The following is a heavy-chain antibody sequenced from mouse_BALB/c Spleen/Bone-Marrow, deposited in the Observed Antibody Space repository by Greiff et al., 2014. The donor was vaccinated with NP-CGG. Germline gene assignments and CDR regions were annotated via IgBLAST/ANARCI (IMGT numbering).Heavy chain of an antibody. CDR1: GYSSTGYT. CDR3: ARRTMITAMDY. Sequence: DVQLVESGPELVKPGASMKISCKASGYSSTGYTMNWVKQSHGKNLEWIGLINPYNGGTIYNQKFKGKATLTVDKSSSTAYMELLSLTSEDSAVYYCARRTMITAMDYWGQGTSVTVSS. V-gene: IGHV1-37*01. CDR2: INPYNGGT. D-gene: IGHD2-4*01. J-gene: IGHJ4*01.